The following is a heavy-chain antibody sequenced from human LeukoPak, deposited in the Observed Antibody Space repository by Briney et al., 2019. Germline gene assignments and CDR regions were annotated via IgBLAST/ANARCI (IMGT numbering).Heavy chain of an antibody. CDR2: INPSGGST. Sequence: ASVKVSCKASGYTFTSYYMHWVRQAPGQGLEWMGIINPSGGSTSYAQKFQGRVTMTRDMSTSTVYMELSSLRSEDTAVYYCAKVAKYYYGPETYFFFEHWGQGTLVTVSS. V-gene: IGHV1-46*01. CDR3: AKVAKYYYGPETYFFFEH. J-gene: IGHJ4*02. CDR1: GYTFTSYY. D-gene: IGHD3-10*01.